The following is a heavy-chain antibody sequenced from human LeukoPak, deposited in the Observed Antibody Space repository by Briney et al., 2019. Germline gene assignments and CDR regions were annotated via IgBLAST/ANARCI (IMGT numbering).Heavy chain of an antibody. J-gene: IGHJ4*02. CDR2: IYYSGST. Sequence: SETLSLTCTVSGGSLSSYYWSWIRQPPGKGLEWIGYIYYSGSTNYNPSLKSRVAISVDTSKNQFSLKLSSVTAADTAVYYCARDGAGYGGNDYWGQGTLVTVSS. CDR1: GGSLSSYY. D-gene: IGHD4-23*01. CDR3: ARDGAGYGGNDY. V-gene: IGHV4-59*01.